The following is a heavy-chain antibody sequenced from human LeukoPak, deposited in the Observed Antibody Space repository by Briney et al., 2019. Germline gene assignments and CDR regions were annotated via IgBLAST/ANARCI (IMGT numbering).Heavy chain of an antibody. D-gene: IGHD5-18*01. J-gene: IGHJ4*02. V-gene: IGHV1-69*04. CDR2: IIPILDIA. Sequence: GASVKVSCKDSGGTFSSYAISWVRQAPGQGLEWMGRIIPILDIANYAQKFQGRVTITADKSTSTAYMELTSLRSEDTAVYYCARETGYSDGDYWGQGTLVTVSS. CDR1: GGTFSSYA. CDR3: ARETGYSDGDY.